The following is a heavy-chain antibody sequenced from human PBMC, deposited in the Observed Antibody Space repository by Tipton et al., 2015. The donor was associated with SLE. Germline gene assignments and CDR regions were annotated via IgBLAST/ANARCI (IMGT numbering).Heavy chain of an antibody. CDR2: TSYSGST. J-gene: IGHJ4*02. V-gene: IGHV4-59*01. D-gene: IGHD3-22*01. Sequence: TLSLTCTVSGGSITSDYWSWIRQPPGKGLEWIGYTSYSGSTNYSPSLKTRVTISVDTSKNQFSLRLSSVTAADTAVYYCARDGVYSSSYYHEFWGQGILVTGSS. CDR3: ARDGVYSSSYYHEF. CDR1: GGSITSDY.